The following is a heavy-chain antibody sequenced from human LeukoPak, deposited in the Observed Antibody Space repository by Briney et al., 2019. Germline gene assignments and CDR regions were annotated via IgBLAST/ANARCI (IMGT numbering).Heavy chain of an antibody. Sequence: PSETLSLTCHVSGDSIPSGTYYWSWIRQAAGKGLEWIGRISNSGISSNYNPSLKSRVTISIDTSKKQIFLELRSVTAADTAVYYCARRVTFFGVVGTFDIWGQGTTVTVSS. D-gene: IGHD3-3*01. J-gene: IGHJ3*02. CDR1: GDSIPSGTYY. CDR3: ARRVTFFGVVGTFDI. V-gene: IGHV4-61*02. CDR2: ISNSGISS.